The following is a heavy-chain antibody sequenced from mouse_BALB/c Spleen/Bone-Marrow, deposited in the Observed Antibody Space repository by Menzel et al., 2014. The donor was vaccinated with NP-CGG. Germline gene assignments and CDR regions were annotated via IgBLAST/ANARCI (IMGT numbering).Heavy chain of an antibody. Sequence: EVMLVESGGGLVQPGGSLKLSCAASGFDFSRYWMSWVRQAPGKGLEWIGEINPHSSTINYTPSLKDKFIISRDNAKNTLYLQMSKVRSEDTALYYCASLHCYGFFAYWGQGTLVTVSA. CDR2: INPHSSTI. V-gene: IGHV4-1*02. J-gene: IGHJ3*01. CDR1: GFDFSRYW. D-gene: IGHD1-2*01. CDR3: ASLHCYGFFAY.